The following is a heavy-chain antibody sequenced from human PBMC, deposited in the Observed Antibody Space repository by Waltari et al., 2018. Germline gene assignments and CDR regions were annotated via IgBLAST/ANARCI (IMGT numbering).Heavy chain of an antibody. CDR3: ARGGGAEAGTRGWFEP. V-gene: IGHV1-69*05. D-gene: IGHD6-13*01. CDR2: DIPICGTG. CDR1: GGTFSSHA. J-gene: IGHJ5*02. Sequence: QVQLVQSGAEVKKPGSPVKVSCKPPGGTFSSHAISWVRPAPGQGLEWMGRDIPICGTGNHAQKFQGRVTLTTDRSTSAAYMELSSLRSEDAAGYYCARGGGAEAGTRGWFEPWGQGNLVTVSS.